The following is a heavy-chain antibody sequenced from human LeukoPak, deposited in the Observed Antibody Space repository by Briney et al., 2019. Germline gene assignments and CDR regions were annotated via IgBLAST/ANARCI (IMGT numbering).Heavy chain of an antibody. D-gene: IGHD3-10*01. CDR2: INRDGSST. CDR1: GIIFSNYW. Sequence: GGSLRLSCAASGIIFSNYWMHWVRQAPGKGLVWVSRINRDGSSTNYADSVKGRFTISRDNAKNSLYLQMNSLRAEDTAVYYCARATYDTNFYGSGPRWMDVWGKGTTVTISS. CDR3: ARATYDTNFYGSGPRWMDV. V-gene: IGHV3-74*01. J-gene: IGHJ6*04.